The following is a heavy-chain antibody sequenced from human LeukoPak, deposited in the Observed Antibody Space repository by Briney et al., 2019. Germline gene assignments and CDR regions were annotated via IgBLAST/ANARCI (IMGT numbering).Heavy chain of an antibody. Sequence: GGSLRLSCTASGFAFDEHGMSWVRQVPGKGLEWVSGINWSGGSTGYADPLRGRFTISRDNAKNSLYLQMDSLRAEDTALYYCARAPITSPFYFGYWGQGTLVTVSS. J-gene: IGHJ4*02. CDR3: ARAPITSPFYFGY. CDR2: INWSGGST. CDR1: GFAFDEHG. D-gene: IGHD2-2*01. V-gene: IGHV3-20*04.